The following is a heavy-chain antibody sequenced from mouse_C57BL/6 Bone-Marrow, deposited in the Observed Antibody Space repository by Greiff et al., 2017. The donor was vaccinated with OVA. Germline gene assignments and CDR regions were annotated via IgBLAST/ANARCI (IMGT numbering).Heavy chain of an antibody. D-gene: IGHD4-1*01. CDR1: GYAFSSSW. CDR3: ASLKLGPVYFDY. Sequence: QVQLQQSGPELVKPGASVKISCKASGYAFSSSWMNWVKQRPGKGLEWIGRIYPGDGDTNYNGKFKGKATLTADKSSSTAYMQLSSLTSEDSAVYFCASLKLGPVYFDYWGQGTTLTVSS. V-gene: IGHV1-82*01. CDR2: IYPGDGDT. J-gene: IGHJ2*01.